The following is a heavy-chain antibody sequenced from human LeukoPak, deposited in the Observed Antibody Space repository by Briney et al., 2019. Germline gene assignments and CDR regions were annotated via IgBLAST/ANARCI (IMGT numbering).Heavy chain of an antibody. J-gene: IGHJ6*04. D-gene: IGHD3-10*02. CDR3: AELGITMIGGV. V-gene: IGHV3-30*18. Sequence: GGSLRLSCAASGFSSTYGVHWVRQAPGKGLEWVAYISDDGSNKYYADFVKGRFTISRDNSKNTLYLQMNSLRAEDTAVYYCAELGITMIGGVWGKGTTVTISS. CDR2: ISDDGSNK. CDR1: GFSSTYG.